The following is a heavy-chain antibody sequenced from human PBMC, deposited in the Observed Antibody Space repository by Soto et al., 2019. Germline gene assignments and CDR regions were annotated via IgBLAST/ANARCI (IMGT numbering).Heavy chain of an antibody. D-gene: IGHD5-12*01. CDR3: ARDRSEWLLTSYYYYGMDV. CDR2: IIPILGIA. V-gene: IGHV1-69*08. J-gene: IGHJ6*02. Sequence: QVQLVQSGAEVKKPGSSVKVSCKASGGTFSSYTISWVRQAPGQGLEWMGRIIPILGIANYAQKFQGRVTITADKSTSTAYMELSSLRSEDTAVYYCARDRSEWLLTSYYYYGMDVWGQGTTVTVSS. CDR1: GGTFSSYT.